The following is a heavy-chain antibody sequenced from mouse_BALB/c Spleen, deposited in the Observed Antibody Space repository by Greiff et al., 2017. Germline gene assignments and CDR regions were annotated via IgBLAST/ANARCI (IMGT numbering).Heavy chain of an antibody. V-gene: IGHV3-6*02. CDR3: ARDYYGSSYVLFAY. J-gene: IGHJ3*01. CDR2: ISYDGSN. CDR1: GYSITSGYY. D-gene: IGHD1-1*01. Sequence: VQLKESGPGLVKPSQSLSLTCSVTGYSITSGYYWNWIRQFPGNKLEWMGYISYDGSNNYNPSLKNRISITRDTSKNQFFLKLNSVTTEDTATYYCARDYYGSSYVLFAYWGQGTLVTVSA.